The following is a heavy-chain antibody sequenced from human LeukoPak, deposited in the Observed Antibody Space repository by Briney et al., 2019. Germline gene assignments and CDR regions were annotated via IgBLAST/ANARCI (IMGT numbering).Heavy chain of an antibody. D-gene: IGHD3/OR15-3a*01. CDR2: IYYSGNT. V-gene: IGHV4-39*01. CDR1: GVSISSSNSY. Sequence: SETLSLTCTVSGVSISSSNSYWGWLRQPPGTGLEGVGSIYYSGNTYYNASLKSQVSISIDTSKNQFSLRLTSVTAADTAVYYCARQTGSGLFILPGGQGTLVTVSS. J-gene: IGHJ4*02. CDR3: ARQTGSGLFILP.